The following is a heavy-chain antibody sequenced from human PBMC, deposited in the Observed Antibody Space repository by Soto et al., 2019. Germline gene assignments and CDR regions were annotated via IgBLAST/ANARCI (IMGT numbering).Heavy chain of an antibody. CDR2: INPSGGST. J-gene: IGHJ4*02. V-gene: IGHV1-46*01. Sequence: ASVKVSCKASGYIFINYYMHWVRQAPGQGLEWMAKINPSGGSTNYAQKFQGRITITRDRSTSTVFMDLSGLRSQDTAVYFCARGNNYFSGTYAKIDYWGQGPLVTVSS. D-gene: IGHD3-10*01. CDR3: ARGNNYFSGTYAKIDY. CDR1: GYIFINYY.